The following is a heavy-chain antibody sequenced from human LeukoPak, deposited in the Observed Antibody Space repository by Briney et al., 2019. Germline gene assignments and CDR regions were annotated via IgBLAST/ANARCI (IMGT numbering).Heavy chain of an antibody. J-gene: IGHJ4*02. Sequence: ASVKVSCKASGYTFTSYYMHWVRQAPGQGLEWMGIINPSGGSTSYAQKFQGRVTMTRDMSTSTVYMELSSLRSEDTAVYYCARVPTIFGVPSNYFDYWGQGTLVTVSS. CDR1: GYTFTSYY. D-gene: IGHD3-3*02. CDR2: INPSGGST. CDR3: ARVPTIFGVPSNYFDY. V-gene: IGHV1-46*01.